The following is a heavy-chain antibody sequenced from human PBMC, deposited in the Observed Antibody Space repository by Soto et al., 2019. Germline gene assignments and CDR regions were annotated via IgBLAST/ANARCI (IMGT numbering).Heavy chain of an antibody. D-gene: IGHD3-10*01. CDR2: ISYDGSNK. Sequence: GGPLRLSCAAPGFTFSSYAMHWDRQAPGKGLEWVAVISYDGSNKYYADSVKGRFTISRDNSKNTLYLQMNSLRAEDTAVYYCARDPDSGCFDYWGQGTLVTVSS. CDR1: GFTFSSYA. J-gene: IGHJ4*02. CDR3: ARDPDSGCFDY. V-gene: IGHV3-30-3*01.